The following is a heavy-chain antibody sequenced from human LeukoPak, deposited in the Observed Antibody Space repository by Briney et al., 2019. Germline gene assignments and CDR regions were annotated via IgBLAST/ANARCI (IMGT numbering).Heavy chain of an antibody. D-gene: IGHD3-10*01. CDR3: ARRRGTYYYGSGSHPATFDY. CDR2: IYYSGST. J-gene: IGHJ4*02. CDR1: GYSISSGYY. Sequence: SETLSLTCTVSGYSISSGYYWGWIRQPPGKGLEWIGSIYYSGSTYYNQSLKSRVTISVDTSKNQFSLKLSSVTAADTAVYYCARRRGTYYYGSGSHPATFDYWGQGTLVTVSS. V-gene: IGHV4-38-2*02.